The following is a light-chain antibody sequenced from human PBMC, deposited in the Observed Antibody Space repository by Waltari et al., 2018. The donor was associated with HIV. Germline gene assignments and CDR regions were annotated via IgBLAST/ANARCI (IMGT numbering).Light chain of an antibody. CDR3: SSYGDSLRVL. CDR2: EVT. V-gene: IGLV2-8*01. Sequence: QSALTQPPSASGSLGQSVTISCTASSSDLGAYDFVPWFQQHPHSAPKLLLYEVTRRPSTVSDRFSGSRSGNTAFLTVAGLQPDDEATYFCSSYGDSLRVLFGGGTNVTVL. J-gene: IGLJ3*02. CDR1: SSDLGAYDF.